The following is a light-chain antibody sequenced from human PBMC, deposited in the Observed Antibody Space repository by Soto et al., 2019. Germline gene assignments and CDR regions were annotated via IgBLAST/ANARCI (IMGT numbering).Light chain of an antibody. V-gene: IGKV3-11*01. CDR3: QQRSSWPIT. Sequence: EIVLTQSPGTLSLSPGERATLSCRASQSISSYLAWCQQKPGQAPRLLIYDASNRATGIPPRFSGSGSGTDFSLTISSLEPEDCAVYYCQQRSSWPITFGQGTRLEIK. J-gene: IGKJ5*01. CDR1: QSISSY. CDR2: DAS.